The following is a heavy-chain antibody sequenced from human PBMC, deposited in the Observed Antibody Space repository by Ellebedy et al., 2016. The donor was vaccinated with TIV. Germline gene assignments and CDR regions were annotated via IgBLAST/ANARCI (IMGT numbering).Heavy chain of an antibody. CDR3: ARDRDGDPLDL. Sequence: ASVKVSCKASGYTFTSSGISWVRQAPGQGLEWMGRIIPILGITNYAQKFQGRVTITADKSTFSTAYMELSSLRSEDTAVYYCARDRDGDPLDLWGQGTLVTVSS. CDR2: IIPILGIT. CDR1: GYTFTSSG. J-gene: IGHJ5*02. V-gene: IGHV1-69*04. D-gene: IGHD4-17*01.